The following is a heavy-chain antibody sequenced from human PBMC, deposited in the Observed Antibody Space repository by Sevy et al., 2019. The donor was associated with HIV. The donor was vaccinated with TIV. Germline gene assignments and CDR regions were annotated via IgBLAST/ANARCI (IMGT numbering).Heavy chain of an antibody. D-gene: IGHD3-16*01. CDR2: IRSKANNYAT. J-gene: IGHJ4*02. V-gene: IGHV3-73*01. Sequence: GGSLRLSCAASGFTFSGAAMFWVRQASGKGLEWIGRIRSKANNYATVYGASVKGRFIISRDVSKNTTYLQMNSLKIEDTAVYYCTAGDLGRFDYWGRGSLVTVSS. CDR1: GFTFSGAA. CDR3: TAGDLGRFDY.